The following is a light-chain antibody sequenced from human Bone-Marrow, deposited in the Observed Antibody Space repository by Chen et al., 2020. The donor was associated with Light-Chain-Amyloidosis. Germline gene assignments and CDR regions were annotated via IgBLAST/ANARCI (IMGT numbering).Light chain of an antibody. J-gene: IGKJ1*01. CDR2: GAS. CDR3: QQHRT. V-gene: IGKV3-15*01. Sequence: EIVLTQSPATLSVFPGERATLSCRASQSVSSNLAWYQQKPGQAPRHLIYGASTRATGIPARFSGSGSGTEFTLTISSMQSEDFAVYFCQQHRTFGQGTKVEVK. CDR1: QSVSSN.